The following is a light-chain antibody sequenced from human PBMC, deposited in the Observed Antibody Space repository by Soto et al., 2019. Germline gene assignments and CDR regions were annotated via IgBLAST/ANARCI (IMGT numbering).Light chain of an antibody. J-gene: IGKJ1*01. Sequence: DIVMTQSPDSLAVSLGERATINCKSSQSVLYSSNNKNYLAWYQQKPGQPPKLLIYWASTRESGVPDRFSGRGSGTAFSLTISSLQAEDVAVYYCQQYYRPWTFGQVTKVEIK. CDR1: QSVLYSSNNKNY. CDR3: QQYYRPWT. CDR2: WAS. V-gene: IGKV4-1*01.